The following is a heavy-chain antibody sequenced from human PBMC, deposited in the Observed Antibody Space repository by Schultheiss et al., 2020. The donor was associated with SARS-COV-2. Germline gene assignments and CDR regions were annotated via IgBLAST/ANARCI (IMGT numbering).Heavy chain of an antibody. Sequence: ASVKVSCKASGYTFTGYYMHWVRQAPGQGLEWMGWINPNSGGTNYAQKFQGRVTITADESTSTAYMELSSLRSEDTAVYYCARSVVPSAYFDYWGQGTLVTVSS. J-gene: IGHJ4*02. CDR1: GYTFTGYY. CDR3: ARSVVPSAYFDY. CDR2: INPNSGGT. D-gene: IGHD2-2*01. V-gene: IGHV1-2*02.